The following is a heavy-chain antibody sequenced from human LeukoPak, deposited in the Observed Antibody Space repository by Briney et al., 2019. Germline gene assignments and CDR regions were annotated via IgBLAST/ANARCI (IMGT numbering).Heavy chain of an antibody. CDR1: GGSISSSRYF. Sequence: PSETLSLTCTVSGGSISSSRYFWGWIRQPPGKGLEWIGSIYYSGSTYYNPSLKSRVTTSVDTSKNQFSLKLSSVTAADTAVYYCARHETTVTVNFDYWGQGTLVTVSS. D-gene: IGHD4-17*01. V-gene: IGHV4-39*01. J-gene: IGHJ4*02. CDR3: ARHETTVTVNFDY. CDR2: IYYSGST.